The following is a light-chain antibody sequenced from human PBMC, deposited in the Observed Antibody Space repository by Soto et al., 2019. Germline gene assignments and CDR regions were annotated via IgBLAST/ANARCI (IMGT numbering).Light chain of an antibody. CDR1: QSVSSN. Sequence: EIVMTQSPATLSVSPGERATLSCRASQSVSSNLAWYQQKPGQAPRLLIYGASTRATGIPGRFSGSGSGTECTLTISSLQSEDFAVYYCQQYNNWPWTFGQGTKVEIK. CDR3: QQYNNWPWT. CDR2: GAS. V-gene: IGKV3-15*01. J-gene: IGKJ1*01.